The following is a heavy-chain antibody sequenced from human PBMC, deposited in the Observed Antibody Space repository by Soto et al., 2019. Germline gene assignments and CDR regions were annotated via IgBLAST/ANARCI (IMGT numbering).Heavy chain of an antibody. J-gene: IGHJ4*02. CDR3: ARDHYYGSGSYYPPLDY. Sequence: GGSLRLSCAASGFTFSDYYMSWIRQAPGKGLEWVSYISSSGSTIYYADSVKGRFTISRDNAKNSLYLQMNSLRAEDTAVYYCARDHYYGSGSYYPPLDYWGQGTLVTVSS. CDR2: ISSSGSTI. D-gene: IGHD3-10*01. CDR1: GFTFSDYY. V-gene: IGHV3-11*01.